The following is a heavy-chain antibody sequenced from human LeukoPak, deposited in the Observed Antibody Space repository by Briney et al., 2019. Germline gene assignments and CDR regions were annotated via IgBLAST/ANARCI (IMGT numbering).Heavy chain of an antibody. CDR3: AKVDSSSWYRTEPFDY. CDR1: GFTFSSYA. V-gene: IGHV3-23*01. J-gene: IGHJ4*02. CDR2: ISGSGGST. D-gene: IGHD6-13*01. Sequence: GGSLRLSCAASGFTFSSYAMSWVRQAPGKGLEWVSAISGSGGSTYYADSVKGRFTISRDNSKNTLYLQMNSLRAEDTAVYYCAKVDSSSWYRTEPFDYWGQGTLVTVSS.